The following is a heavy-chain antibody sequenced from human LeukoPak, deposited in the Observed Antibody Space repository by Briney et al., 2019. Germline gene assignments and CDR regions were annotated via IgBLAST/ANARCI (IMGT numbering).Heavy chain of an antibody. V-gene: IGHV3-7*01. J-gene: IGHJ4*02. D-gene: IGHD6-13*01. CDR2: IKQDGSEK. Sequence: PGGSLRLSCAASGFTFISYWMSWVRQAPGKGLEWVANIKQDGSEKYYVDSVKGRFTISRDNAKNSLYLQMNSLRAEDTAVYYCARTAGYSSSWYLDYWGQGTLVTVSS. CDR1: GFTFISYW. CDR3: ARTAGYSSSWYLDY.